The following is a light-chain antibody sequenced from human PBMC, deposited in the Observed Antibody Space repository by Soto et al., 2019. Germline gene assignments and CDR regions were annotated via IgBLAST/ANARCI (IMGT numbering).Light chain of an antibody. CDR2: GAS. V-gene: IGKV3-20*01. J-gene: IGKJ1*01. Sequence: EIVLTQSPGILSLSPGERATLSCRASQSVSSSILAWYQQKPGQAPRLLIYGASSRATGIPDRFSGSGSGTDFTLTITRLEPEDFAVYYCQQYGSSPWTFGQGTKVEIK. CDR1: QSVSSSI. CDR3: QQYGSSPWT.